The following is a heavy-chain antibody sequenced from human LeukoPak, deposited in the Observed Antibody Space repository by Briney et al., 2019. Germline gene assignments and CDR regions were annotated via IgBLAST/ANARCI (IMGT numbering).Heavy chain of an antibody. J-gene: IGHJ3*02. CDR1: GYTFTSYD. CDR2: MNPNSGNT. Sequence: GASVKVSCKASGYTFTSYDINWVRQATGQGLEWMGWMNPNSGNTGYAQKFQGRVTITRNTSISTAYMELSSLRSEDTAVYYCFIVVVPAATRNDAFDIWGQGTMVTVSS. CDR3: FIVVVPAATRNDAFDI. V-gene: IGHV1-8*03. D-gene: IGHD2-2*01.